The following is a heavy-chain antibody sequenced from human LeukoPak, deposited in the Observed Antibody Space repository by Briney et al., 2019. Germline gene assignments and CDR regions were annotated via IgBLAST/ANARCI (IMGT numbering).Heavy chain of an antibody. D-gene: IGHD1-26*01. V-gene: IGHV3-53*01. CDR1: GFTVSNSY. CDR2: ISSSGVYT. CDR3: VKDLGRYRNNCFDY. Sequence: GGSLRLSCAASGFTVSNSYMNWVRQAPGKGLEWVSIISSSGVYTEYEDSVKGRFTISRDNSKNTLYLQMNSLRAEDTAVYYCVKDLGRYRNNCFDYWGQGTLVTVSS. J-gene: IGHJ4*02.